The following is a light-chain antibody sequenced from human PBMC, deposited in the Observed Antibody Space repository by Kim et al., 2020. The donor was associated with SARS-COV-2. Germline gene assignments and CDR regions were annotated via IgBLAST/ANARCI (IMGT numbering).Light chain of an antibody. Sequence: SYELTQPPSVSVSPGQTASITCSGDKLGGKYASWYQQKPGQPPVLVIYRDSKRPSGIPERFSGSNSGNIATLTISGTQAMDEADYYCQAWDMRTVVFGGGTQLTVL. CDR1: KLGGKY. CDR2: RDS. CDR3: QAWDMRTVV. J-gene: IGLJ2*01. V-gene: IGLV3-1*01.